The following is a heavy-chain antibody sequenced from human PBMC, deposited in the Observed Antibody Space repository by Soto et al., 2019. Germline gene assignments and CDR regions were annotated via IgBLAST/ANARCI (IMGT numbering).Heavy chain of an antibody. Sequence: TLSLTCTVSGGSISSGDYYWSWIRQPPGKGLEWIGYIYYSGSTYYNPSLKSRVTISVDTSKNQFSLKLSSVTAADTAVYYCARRCRQMDTPYYYYGMDVWGQGDTVTDTS. CDR3: ARRCRQMDTPYYYYGMDV. CDR1: GGSISSGDYY. V-gene: IGHV4-30-4*01. D-gene: IGHD5-18*01. CDR2: IYYSGST. J-gene: IGHJ6*02.